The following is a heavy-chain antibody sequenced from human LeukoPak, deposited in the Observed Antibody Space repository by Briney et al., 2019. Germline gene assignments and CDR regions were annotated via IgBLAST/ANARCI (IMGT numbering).Heavy chain of an antibody. J-gene: IGHJ4*02. V-gene: IGHV4-59*08. CDR2: IYYTGST. Sequence: PSETLSLTCTVSGGSINTYFWTWTRQPPGRGLEWIGNIYYTGSTNYNPSLKSRVTISQSKNHFSLKLNSVTAADTAVYYCATHRGDSSSWFDFDSWGQGTLVTVSS. D-gene: IGHD6-13*01. CDR1: GGSINTYF. CDR3: ATHRGDSSSWFDFDS.